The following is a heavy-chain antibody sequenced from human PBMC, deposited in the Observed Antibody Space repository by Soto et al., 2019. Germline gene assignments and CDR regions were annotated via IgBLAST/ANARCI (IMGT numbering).Heavy chain of an antibody. V-gene: IGHV3-33*05. Sequence: GGSLRLSCAASGFTFSSYVMHWVRQAPGKGLEWVSVISIDGSNKYYVDSVKGRFTISRDNAKNTLYLQMNSLRAEDTAVYYCVRGDKGGFDLWGQGTTVTVSS. CDR2: ISIDGSNK. CDR1: GFTFSSYV. CDR3: VRGDKGGFDL. D-gene: IGHD2-21*02. J-gene: IGHJ3*01.